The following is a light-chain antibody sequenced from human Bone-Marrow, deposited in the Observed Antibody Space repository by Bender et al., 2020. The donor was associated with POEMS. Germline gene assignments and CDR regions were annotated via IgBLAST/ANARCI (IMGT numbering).Light chain of an antibody. V-gene: IGLV1-40*01. CDR1: SSNIGAGYD. J-gene: IGLJ2*01. CDR2: VNS. CDR3: SSFTSSTALV. Sequence: QSALTQPASVSGAPGQRVTISCTGDSSNIGAGYDVHWYQQLPGTAPKLLIYVNSNRPSGVPDRFSGSKSGTSASLAITGLQAEDEADYYCSSFTSSTALVFGGGTKVTVL.